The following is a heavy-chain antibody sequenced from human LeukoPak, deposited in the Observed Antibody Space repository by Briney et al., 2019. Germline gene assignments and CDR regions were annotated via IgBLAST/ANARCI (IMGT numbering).Heavy chain of an antibody. V-gene: IGHV1-2*02. D-gene: IGHD2-15*01. J-gene: IGHJ5*02. CDR1: GYTFTGYY. Sequence: ASVKVSCRASGYTFTGYYMHWVRQAPGQGLEWMGWINPNSGGTNYAQKFQGRVTMTRDTSISTAYMELSRLRSDDTAVYYCARDTRYCSGGSCYPNNWFDPWGQGTLVTVSS. CDR3: ARDTRYCSGGSCYPNNWFDP. CDR2: INPNSGGT.